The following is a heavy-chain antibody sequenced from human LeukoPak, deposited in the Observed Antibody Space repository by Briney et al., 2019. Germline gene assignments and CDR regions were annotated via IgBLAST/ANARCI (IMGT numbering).Heavy chain of an antibody. CDR1: GFTFSSYS. V-gene: IGHV3-21*01. CDR2: ISSSSSYI. J-gene: IGHJ4*02. D-gene: IGHD6-19*01. CDR3: ARGVGDSSGVGSGWGFDY. Sequence: GGSLRLSCAASGFTFSSYSMNWVRQAPGKGLEWVSSISSSSSYIYYADSVKGRFTISRDNAKNSLYLQMNSLRAEDTAVYYCARGVGDSSGVGSGWGFDYWGQGTLVTVSS.